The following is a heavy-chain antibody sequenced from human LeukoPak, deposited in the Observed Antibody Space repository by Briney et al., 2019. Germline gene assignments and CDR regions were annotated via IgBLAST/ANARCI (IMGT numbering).Heavy chain of an antibody. Sequence: GGSLRLSCAASGFTFNDYYMSWIRQAPGKGLEWVSYISSSSSYTNYADSVKGRFTISRDNAKNSLYLQMNSLRAEDTAVYYCARRDCSGGSCYGFDYWGQGTLVTVSS. D-gene: IGHD2-15*01. CDR2: ISSSSSYT. CDR1: GFTFNDYY. CDR3: ARRDCSGGSCYGFDY. V-gene: IGHV3-11*06. J-gene: IGHJ4*02.